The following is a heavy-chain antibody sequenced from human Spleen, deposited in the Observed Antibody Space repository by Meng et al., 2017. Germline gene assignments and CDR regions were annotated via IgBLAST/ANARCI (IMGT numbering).Heavy chain of an antibody. CDR2: IWYDGSNK. V-gene: IGHV3-33*06. Sequence: GESLKISCAASGFTFSSYGMHWVRQAPGKGLEWVAVIWYDGSNKYYADSVKGRFTISRDNSKNTLYLQMNSLRAEDTAVYYCAKASYYYDSSGYWFYDYFDYWGQGTLVTVSS. CDR3: AKASYYYDSSGYWFYDYFDY. D-gene: IGHD3-22*01. J-gene: IGHJ4*02. CDR1: GFTFSSYG.